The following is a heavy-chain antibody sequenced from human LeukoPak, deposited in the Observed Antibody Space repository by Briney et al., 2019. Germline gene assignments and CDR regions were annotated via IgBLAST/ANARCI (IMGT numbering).Heavy chain of an antibody. CDR2: ISTSDDT. D-gene: IGHD5-12*01. CDR1: GFTFSDFA. J-gene: IGHJ4*02. V-gene: IGHV3-23*01. CDR3: AKRWLHQRDYFDY. Sequence: PGGSLKLSCAASGFTFSDFAMGWVRQAPGKGLEWVPVISTSDDTYYADSVKGRFTISRDNSKNTLYLQMNSLRAEDTAVYYCAKRWLHQRDYFDYWGQGALVTVSS.